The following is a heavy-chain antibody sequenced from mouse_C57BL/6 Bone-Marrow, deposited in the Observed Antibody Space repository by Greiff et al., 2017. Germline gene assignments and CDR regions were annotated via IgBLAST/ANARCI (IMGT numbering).Heavy chain of an antibody. CDR1: GYTFTSYG. CDR3: ARLRAWFAY. CDR2: IYPRSGNT. D-gene: IGHD1-1*01. Sequence: QVHVKQSGAELARPGASVKLSCKASGYTFTSYGISWVKQRAGQGLEWIGEIYPRSGNTYYNEKFKGKATLTADKSSSTAYMELRSLTSEDSAVYFCARLRAWFAYWGQGTLVTVSA. V-gene: IGHV1-81*01. J-gene: IGHJ3*01.